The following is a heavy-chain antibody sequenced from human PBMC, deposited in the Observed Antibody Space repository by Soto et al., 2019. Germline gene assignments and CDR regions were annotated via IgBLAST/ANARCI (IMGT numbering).Heavy chain of an antibody. V-gene: IGHV1-2*02. CDR3: ARGMDYGSGSYYNPPGY. CDR1: GYTFTGYY. D-gene: IGHD3-10*01. CDR2: INPNSGGT. Sequence: GASVKVSCKASGYTFTGYYMHWVRQAPGQGLEWMGWINPNSGGTNYAQKFQGRVTMTRDTSISTAYMELSRLRSDDTAVYYCARGMDYGSGSYYNPPGYWGQGTLVTVSS. J-gene: IGHJ4*02.